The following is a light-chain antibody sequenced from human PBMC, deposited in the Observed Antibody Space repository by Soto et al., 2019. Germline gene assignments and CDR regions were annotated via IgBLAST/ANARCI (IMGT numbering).Light chain of an antibody. Sequence: SYELTQPSSVSVSPGQTATITCSGNVLAKKYTRWFQQKPGQAPILVIYKDTERPSGIPERFSGSSSGTTVTLTIGGAQVEDEADYYCYSATDNSLVFGGGTKVTVL. CDR1: VLAKKY. CDR3: YSATDNSLV. CDR2: KDT. J-gene: IGLJ3*02. V-gene: IGLV3-27*01.